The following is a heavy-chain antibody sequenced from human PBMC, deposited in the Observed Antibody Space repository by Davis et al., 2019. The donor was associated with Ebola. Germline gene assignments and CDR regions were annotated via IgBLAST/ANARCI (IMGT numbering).Heavy chain of an antibody. J-gene: IGHJ4*02. D-gene: IGHD3-10*01. Sequence: MPSETLSLTCTVSGGSISSYYWSWIRQPPGKGLEWIGYIYYSGSTNYNPSLKSRVTISVDTSKNQFSLKLSSVTAADTAVYYCARVWVQGVIMMDYWGQGTLVTVSS. V-gene: IGHV4-59*12. CDR1: GGSISSYY. CDR2: IYYSGST. CDR3: ARVWVQGVIMMDY.